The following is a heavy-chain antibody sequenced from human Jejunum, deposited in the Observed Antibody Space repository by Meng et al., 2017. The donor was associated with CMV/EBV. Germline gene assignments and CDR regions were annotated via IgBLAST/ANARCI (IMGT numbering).Heavy chain of an antibody. CDR2: IYSSGST. CDR1: SDSTSSNF. Sequence: QGQLQESGSGLVKPSETLSLTCTVSSDSTSSNFWSWIRQPAGKGLEWIGRIYSSGSTFYNPSLKSRVTMSVDTSKNQFSLSLASVTAADTAIYFCAREESVGIAVTGTFDYWGQGILVTVSS. CDR3: AREESVGIAVTGTFDY. J-gene: IGHJ4*02. D-gene: IGHD6-19*01. V-gene: IGHV4-4*07.